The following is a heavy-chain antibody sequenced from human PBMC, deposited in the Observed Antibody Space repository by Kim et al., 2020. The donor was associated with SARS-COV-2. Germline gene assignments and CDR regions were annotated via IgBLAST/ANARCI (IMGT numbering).Heavy chain of an antibody. V-gene: IGHV1-69*13. J-gene: IGHJ1*01. D-gene: IGHD3-22*01. CDR1: GGTFSSYA. Sequence: SVKVSCKASGGTFSSYAISWVRQAPGQGLEWMGGIIPIFGTANYAQKFQGRVTITADESTSTAYMELSSLRSEDTAVYYCARRSQSIVVGDAEYFQQWGQGTLVTVSS. CDR2: IIPIFGTA. CDR3: ARRSQSIVVGDAEYFQQ.